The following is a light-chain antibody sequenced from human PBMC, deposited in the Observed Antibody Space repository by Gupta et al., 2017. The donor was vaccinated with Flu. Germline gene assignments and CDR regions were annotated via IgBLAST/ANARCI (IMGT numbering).Light chain of an antibody. J-gene: IGLJ3*02. Sequence: SALTQPASVSGSPGPSITISCTGTSSDVGGYNYVSWYQQHPGKAPKLMIYEVSNRPSGVSNRFSGSKSGNTASLTITGLQAEDEADYYCSSYTSSSTPWVFGGGTKLTVL. V-gene: IGLV2-14*01. CDR2: EVS. CDR3: SSYTSSSTPWV. CDR1: SSDVGGYNY.